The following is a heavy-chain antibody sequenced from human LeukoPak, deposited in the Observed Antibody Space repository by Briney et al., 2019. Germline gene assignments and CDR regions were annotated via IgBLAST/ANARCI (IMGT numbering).Heavy chain of an antibody. CDR1: GYGFTSYY. CDR3: ARHGSGRYYPAEGRVDY. J-gene: IGHJ4*02. V-gene: IGHV1-46*03. D-gene: IGHD3-10*01. Sequence: SVKVSCKAFGYGFTSYYIHWVRQAPRQGLEWLGIINPSVGGTTHARKFQGSVTMTRDTSTSTVYMELSSLRSEDTAVYYCARHGSGRYYPAEGRVDYWGQGTLVTVSS. CDR2: INPSVGGT.